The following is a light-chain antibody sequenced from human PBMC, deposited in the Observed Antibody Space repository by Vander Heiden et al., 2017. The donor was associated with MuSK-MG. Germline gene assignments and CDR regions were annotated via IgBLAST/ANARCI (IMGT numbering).Light chain of an antibody. CDR1: QSVSTN. CDR3: QQSNFWYPGRLS. Sequence: EMVMTQSPATLSVSPGERATLSCRASQSVSTNLAWYQPTPGQAPRLLIYGTSTRATGVPPRFSGRRYGKEFSLTISRLQSEDFAVYYCQQSNFWYPGRLSFGAGTKVEIK. V-gene: IGKV3-15*01. CDR2: GTS. J-gene: IGKJ4*01.